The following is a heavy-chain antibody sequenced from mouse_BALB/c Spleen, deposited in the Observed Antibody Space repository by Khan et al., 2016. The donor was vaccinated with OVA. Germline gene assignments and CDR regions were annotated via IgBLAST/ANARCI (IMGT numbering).Heavy chain of an antibody. Sequence: VQLQESGPGLVAPSQSLSITCTISGFSLTNYGVHWVRQPPGKGLEWLVLMLSDGSATYNSALKSRLTISMDNSKSQVFLKMNSLQTDDTAMYFCARQPYYHYNVMDYWGQGTSVTVSS. V-gene: IGHV2-6-1*01. CDR2: MLSDGSA. J-gene: IGHJ4*01. CDR1: GFSLTNYG. CDR3: ARQPYYHYNVMDY. D-gene: IGHD2-10*01.